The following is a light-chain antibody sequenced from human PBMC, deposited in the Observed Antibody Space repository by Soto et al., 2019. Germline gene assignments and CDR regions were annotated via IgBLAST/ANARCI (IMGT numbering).Light chain of an antibody. CDR2: LGS. CDR1: QSLLHSNGYNY. Sequence: DIVMTQSPLSLPVTPGEPACISCRSSQSLLHSNGYNYLDWYLQKPGQSPQLLIYLGSYRASGVPDRFTGSGSGTDFTLKISRVEAEDVGVYYCMQALQTLQTLTFGPGTKVDIK. CDR3: MQALQTLQTLT. V-gene: IGKV2-28*01. J-gene: IGKJ3*01.